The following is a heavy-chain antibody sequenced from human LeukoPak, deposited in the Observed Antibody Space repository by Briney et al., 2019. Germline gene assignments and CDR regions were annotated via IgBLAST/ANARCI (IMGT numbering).Heavy chain of an antibody. D-gene: IGHD5-18*01. J-gene: IGHJ4*02. CDR3: ANDLGWIQLNLG. CDR1: GFSFSNYG. V-gene: IGHV3-23*01. Sequence: GGSLRLSCAASGFSFSNYGMNWVRQAPGKGLEWVSGITGNGATTYYADSVKGRFTISRENSSNTVYLQMNSLRAEDTSVYYCANDLGWIQLNLGRGQGTLVTVSS. CDR2: ITGNGATT.